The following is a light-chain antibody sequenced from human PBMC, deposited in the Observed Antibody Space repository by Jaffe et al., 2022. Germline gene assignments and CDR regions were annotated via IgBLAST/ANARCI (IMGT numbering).Light chain of an antibody. CDR2: DVS. CDR3: CSFAGRYTYV. Sequence: QSALTQPRSVSGSPGQSVTISCTGTSSDVGAYDFVSWYQQHPGKAPKLMIYDVSKRPSGVPDRFSGSKSGNTASLTISGLQAEDEADYYCCSFAGRYTYVFGTGTDVTVL. CDR1: SSDVGAYDF. V-gene: IGLV2-11*01. J-gene: IGLJ1*01.